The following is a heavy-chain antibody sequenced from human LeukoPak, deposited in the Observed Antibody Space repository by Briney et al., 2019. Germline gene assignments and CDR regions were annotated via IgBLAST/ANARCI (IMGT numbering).Heavy chain of an antibody. CDR2: INHSGST. Sequence: PSETLSLTCTVSGGSISSGSYYWSWIRQPAGKGLEWIGEINHSGSTNYNPSLKSRVTISVDTSKNQFSLKLSSVTAADTAVYYCASFGELSGRGNYYYYMDVWGKGTTVTISS. J-gene: IGHJ6*03. CDR1: GGSISSGSYY. CDR3: ASFGELSGRGNYYYYMDV. D-gene: IGHD1-26*01. V-gene: IGHV4-61*10.